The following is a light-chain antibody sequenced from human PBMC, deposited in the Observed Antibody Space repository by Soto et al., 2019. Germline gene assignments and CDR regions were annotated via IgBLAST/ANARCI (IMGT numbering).Light chain of an antibody. CDR2: EVS. J-gene: IGLJ1*01. CDR1: SSDVGAYNY. CDR3: SSYTSSRAYV. Sequence: QSALTQPASVSGSPGQSITISCTGTSSDVGAYNYVSWYQQQSGKAPKLMIHEVSNRPSGVSNRFSGSKSGNTASLTISGLQAEDEAAYYCSSYTSSRAYVFGIGTKLTVL. V-gene: IGLV2-14*01.